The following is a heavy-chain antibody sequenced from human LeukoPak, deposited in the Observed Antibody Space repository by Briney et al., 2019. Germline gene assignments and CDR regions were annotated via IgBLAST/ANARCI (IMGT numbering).Heavy chain of an antibody. Sequence: ASVKVSCKASGYTFTSYYMHWVRQAPGQGLEWMGIINPSGGSTSYAQKFQGRVTMTRDTSTSTVYMELSSLRSEDTAVYYCARALIAVAGTDYYYYGMDVWGQGTTVTVSS. CDR2: INPSGGST. J-gene: IGHJ6*02. D-gene: IGHD6-19*01. CDR1: GYTFTSYY. CDR3: ARALIAVAGTDYYYYGMDV. V-gene: IGHV1-46*01.